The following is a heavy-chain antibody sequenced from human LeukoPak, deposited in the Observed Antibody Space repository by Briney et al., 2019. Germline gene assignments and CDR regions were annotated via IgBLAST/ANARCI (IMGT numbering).Heavy chain of an antibody. Sequence: NSSETLSLTCAVYGGSFSGYYWSWIRQPPGKGLEWIGEINHSGSTNYNPSLKSRVTISVDTSKNQFSLKLSSVTAADTAVYYCARGRPGVSDYYDSSGQPWGQGTLVTVSS. CDR3: ARGRPGVSDYYDSSGQP. CDR1: GGSFSGYY. J-gene: IGHJ5*02. D-gene: IGHD3-22*01. V-gene: IGHV4-34*01. CDR2: INHSGST.